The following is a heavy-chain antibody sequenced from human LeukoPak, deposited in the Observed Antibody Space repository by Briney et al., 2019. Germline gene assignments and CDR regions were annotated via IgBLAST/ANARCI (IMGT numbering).Heavy chain of an antibody. Sequence: GGSLRLSCAASGVTVSNNFMLWVRQAPGKGLEWVSLIYSGGDTHYADSVKGRFTISRDSSKNTLYLQMNNLRAEDTAVYYCARDPPAVAINTYGWGQGTLVTVSS. CDR3: ARDPPAVAINTYG. CDR2: IYSGGDT. CDR1: GVTVSNNF. J-gene: IGHJ4*02. D-gene: IGHD5-24*01. V-gene: IGHV3-66*01.